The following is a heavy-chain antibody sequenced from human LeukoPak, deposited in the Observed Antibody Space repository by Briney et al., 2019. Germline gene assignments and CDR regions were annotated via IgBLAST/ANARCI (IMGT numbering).Heavy chain of an antibody. CDR2: INPNSGGT. CDR3: ARGVRAVAGSYYYYGMDV. Sequence: ASVKVSCKASGYTFTGYYMHWVRQAPGQGLEWMGWINPNSGGTNYAQKFQGRVTMTRDTSISTAYMELSSLRSEDTAVYYCARGVRAVAGSYYYYGMDVWGQGTTVTVSS. V-gene: IGHV1-2*02. J-gene: IGHJ6*02. D-gene: IGHD6-19*01. CDR1: GYTFTGYY.